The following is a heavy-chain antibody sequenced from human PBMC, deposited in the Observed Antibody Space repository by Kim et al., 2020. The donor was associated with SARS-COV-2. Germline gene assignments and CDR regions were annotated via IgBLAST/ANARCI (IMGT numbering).Heavy chain of an antibody. CDR2: IGGSGRST. J-gene: IGHJ4*02. Sequence: GGSLRLSCGASGFTFGSYAMSWVRQAPGKGLEWVSAIGGSGRSTYYADSVKGRFTISRDNSKNTLYLQMNSLRAEDTAVYYCAKERAVVGATMASPLEFDYWGQGTLVTVSS. D-gene: IGHD1-26*01. CDR3: AKERAVVGATMASPLEFDY. CDR1: GFTFGSYA. V-gene: IGHV3-23*01.